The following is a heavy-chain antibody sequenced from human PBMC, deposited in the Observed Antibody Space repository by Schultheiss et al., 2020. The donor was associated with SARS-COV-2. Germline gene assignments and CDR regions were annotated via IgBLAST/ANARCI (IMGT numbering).Heavy chain of an antibody. V-gene: IGHV3-11*01. D-gene: IGHD1-26*01. J-gene: IGHJ5*02. Sequence: GGSLRLSCAASGFTFSDYYMSWIRQAPGKGLEWVSYISSSGSTIYYAVSVKGRFTISRDNAKNSLYLQMNSLRAEDTAVYYCARDKGWELPEGWFDPWGQGTLVTVSS. CDR1: GFTFSDYY. CDR2: ISSSGSTI. CDR3: ARDKGWELPEGWFDP.